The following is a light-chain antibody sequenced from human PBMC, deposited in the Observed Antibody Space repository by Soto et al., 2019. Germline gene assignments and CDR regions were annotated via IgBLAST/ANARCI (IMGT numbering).Light chain of an antibody. CDR3: QRSGIPWT. CDR1: QDVGYY. Sequence: DIQLTQSPSSLSASVGDRISITCRTSQDVGYYLNLYQERPGTAPKVLMYAVSELERGVPPRFSASGSGTDFTLTISRLEPEDFATYYCQRSGIPWTFGPGTKVEMK. CDR2: AVS. J-gene: IGKJ1*01. V-gene: IGKV1-39*01.